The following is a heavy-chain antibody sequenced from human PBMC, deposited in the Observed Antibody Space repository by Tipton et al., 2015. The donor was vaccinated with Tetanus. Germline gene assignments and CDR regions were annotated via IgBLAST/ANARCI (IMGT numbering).Heavy chain of an antibody. V-gene: IGHV4-4*07. Sequence: TLSLTCSVSGGSISSFYWSWIRQPAGKGLEWIGRIYTSGSTNYNPSLKSRVTMSVDTSKRQFSLKLNSVTAADTAVYYCARGWGSSWYYFDYWGQGILVTVSS. CDR1: GGSISSFY. CDR2: IYTSGST. J-gene: IGHJ4*02. CDR3: ARGWGSSWYYFDY. D-gene: IGHD6-13*01.